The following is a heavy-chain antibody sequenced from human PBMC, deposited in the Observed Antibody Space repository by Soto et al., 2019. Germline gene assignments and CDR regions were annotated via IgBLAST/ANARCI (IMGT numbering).Heavy chain of an antibody. J-gene: IGHJ5*02. D-gene: IGHD3-10*01. CDR1: GGSVSSGDYY. CDR2: IHSRGST. Sequence: PSETLSLTCSVSGGSVSSGDYYWSWVRQPPGKGLEWIAYIHSRGSTNYNPSLERRVTIAVDTSKNQFSLTLTSVSAADTAVYYCARGIQTAAYGSREGVERNWFDPWGQGTLVTVSS. V-gene: IGHV4-61*08. CDR3: ARGIQTAAYGSREGVERNWFDP.